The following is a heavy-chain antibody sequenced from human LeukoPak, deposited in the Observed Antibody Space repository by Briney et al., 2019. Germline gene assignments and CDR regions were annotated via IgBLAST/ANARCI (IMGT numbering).Heavy chain of an antibody. D-gene: IGHD6-13*01. Sequence: GGSLRLSCTASGFTFSNYGIHWVRHTPGKGLEWVSFIRHDGSDDYYADSVKGRFIISRDNSKNTLYLQMNSLRAEDTAVYYCAKDGSSSLFDYWGQGTLVTVSS. CDR2: IRHDGSDD. CDR3: AKDGSSSLFDY. J-gene: IGHJ4*02. CDR1: GFTFSNYG. V-gene: IGHV3-30*02.